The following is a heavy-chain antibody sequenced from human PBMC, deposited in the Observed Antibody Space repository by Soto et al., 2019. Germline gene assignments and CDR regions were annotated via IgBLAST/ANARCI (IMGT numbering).Heavy chain of an antibody. J-gene: IGHJ5*02. D-gene: IGHD6-13*01. CDR1: GFSLSTSGVG. Sequence: SGPTLVNPTQTLTLTCTFSGFSLSTSGVGVGWIRQPPGKALEWLALIYWDDDKRYSPSLKSRLTITKDTSKNQVVLTMTNMDPVDTATYYCAHRREHSSSWVSLEVNGDFRPHNWFDPWGQGTLVTVSS. CDR2: IYWDDDK. CDR3: AHRREHSSSWVSLEVNGDFRPHNWFDP. V-gene: IGHV2-5*02.